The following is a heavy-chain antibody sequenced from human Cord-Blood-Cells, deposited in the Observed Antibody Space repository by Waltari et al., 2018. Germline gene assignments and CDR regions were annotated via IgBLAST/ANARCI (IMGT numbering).Heavy chain of an antibody. CDR1: GFTFSSYG. CDR3: AKEGNAYFDY. Sequence: QVQLVESGGGVVQPGGSLRLSCAASGFTFSSYGMHWVRQAPGKWLEWVAFIRDDGSKKYYADSVKGRFTISRDNSKNTLYQQMNSLRAEDTAVYYCAKEGNAYFDYWGQGTLVTVSS. CDR2: IRDDGSKK. D-gene: IGHD4-4*01. V-gene: IGHV3-30*02. J-gene: IGHJ4*02.